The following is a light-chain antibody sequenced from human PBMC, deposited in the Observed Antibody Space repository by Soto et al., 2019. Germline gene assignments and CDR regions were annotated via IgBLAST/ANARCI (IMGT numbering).Light chain of an antibody. CDR2: VAF. CDR3: LQDYTYPLT. J-gene: IGKJ4*01. Sequence: AIQMPLYPSSLSASVIDRLTVTCRASQGIRNALGWYKQKQGKAPKXXISVAFSLQSGVPSRVSGSGSGTDFTLTISSLQPEDFATYYCLQDYTYPLTFGGGTKVDI. V-gene: IGKV1-6*01. CDR1: QGIRNA.